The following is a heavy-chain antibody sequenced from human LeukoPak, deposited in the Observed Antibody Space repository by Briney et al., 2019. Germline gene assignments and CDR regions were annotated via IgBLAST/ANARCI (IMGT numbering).Heavy chain of an antibody. CDR2: IYYSGST. CDR1: GGSISSGDYY. V-gene: IGHV4-30-4*08. Sequence: PSETLSLTCTVSGGSISSGDYYWSWIRQPPGKGLEWIGYIYYSGSTYYNPSLKSRVTISVDTSKNQFSLKLSSVTAADTAVYYCARETPERLHSGAFDIWGQGTMVTVSS. D-gene: IGHD5-12*01. J-gene: IGHJ3*02. CDR3: ARETPERLHSGAFDI.